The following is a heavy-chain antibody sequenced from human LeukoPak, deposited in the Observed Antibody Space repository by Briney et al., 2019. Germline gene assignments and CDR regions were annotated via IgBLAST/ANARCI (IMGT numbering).Heavy chain of an antibody. CDR2: IYYSGST. CDR3: ASGYYPIAGDWSLLH. V-gene: IGHV4-59*01. J-gene: IGHJ4*02. Sequence: PSETLSLTCTVSGGSISSYYWSWIRQPPGKGLEWIGYIYYSGSTNYNPSLKSRVTISVDTSKNQFSLKLSSVTAADTAVYYCASGYYPIAGDWSLLHWGQGTLVTVSS. D-gene: IGHD2-21*01. CDR1: GGSISSYY.